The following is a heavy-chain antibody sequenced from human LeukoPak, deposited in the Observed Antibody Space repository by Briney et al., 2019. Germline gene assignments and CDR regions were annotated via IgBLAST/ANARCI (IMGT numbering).Heavy chain of an antibody. CDR3: AKARDNTNYLGYYYGLDV. CDR2: ISSSSSSYI. J-gene: IGHJ6*02. Sequence: GGSLRLSCAASGFTFSSYSMNWVRQAPGKGLEWVSSISSSSSSYIYYADSMTGRLTISRDNTKNSLYLQLNNLRVEDTAAYYCAKARDNTNYLGYYYGLDVWGQGTTVTVSS. CDR1: GFTFSSYS. V-gene: IGHV3-21*01. D-gene: IGHD2-8*01.